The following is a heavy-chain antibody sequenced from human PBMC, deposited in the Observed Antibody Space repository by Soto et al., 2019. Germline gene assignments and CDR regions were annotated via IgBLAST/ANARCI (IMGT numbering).Heavy chain of an antibody. J-gene: IGHJ5*02. Sequence: QVQLVQSGAEVKKPGASVKGSCKASGYTFTSYYMHWVRQAPGQGLEWLGIINPSGGSTRYAQKFQGRVTMTRDTSTSTVYMELSSLRSEDAAVYYCAREIVEYYDILTGYMMYNWFDPWGQGTLVTVSS. CDR3: AREIVEYYDILTGYMMYNWFDP. D-gene: IGHD3-9*01. CDR2: INPSGGST. CDR1: GYTFTSYY. V-gene: IGHV1-46*01.